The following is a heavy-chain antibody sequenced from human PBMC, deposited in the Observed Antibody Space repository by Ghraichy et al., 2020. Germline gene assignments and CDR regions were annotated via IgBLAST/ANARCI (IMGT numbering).Heavy chain of an antibody. CDR3: ASHYGSRLYSYYYMDV. J-gene: IGHJ6*03. D-gene: IGHD6-13*01. Sequence: GSLSLTCSVSGGSISSSSYYWGWIRQPPGKGLEWIGSIYYSGSTYYNPSLMSRVSISVDTSKNQFSLKLSSVSAADTAVYYCASHYGSRLYSYYYMDVWGKGTTVSVSS. CDR2: IYYSGST. CDR1: GGSISSSSYY. V-gene: IGHV4-39*01.